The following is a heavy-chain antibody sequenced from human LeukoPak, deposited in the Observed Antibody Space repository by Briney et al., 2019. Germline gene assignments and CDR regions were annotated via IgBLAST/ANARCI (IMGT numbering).Heavy chain of an antibody. CDR2: ISSSSSTI. D-gene: IGHD6-19*01. Sequence: GGSLRLSCAASGFTFSNAWMSWVRQAPGKGLEWVSYISSSSSTIYYADSVKGRFTISRDNAKNSLYLQMNSLRAEDTAVYYCASGQWLVPFDYWGQGTLVTVSS. V-gene: IGHV3-48*04. CDR1: GFTFSNAW. J-gene: IGHJ4*02. CDR3: ASGQWLVPFDY.